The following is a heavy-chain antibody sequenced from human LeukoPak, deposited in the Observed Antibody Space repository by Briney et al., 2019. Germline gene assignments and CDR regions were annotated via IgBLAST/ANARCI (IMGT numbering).Heavy chain of an antibody. V-gene: IGHV5-51*01. CDR3: ARPDYYDSSGYYYVGAFDI. J-gene: IGHJ3*02. Sequence: LGESLKISCKGSGYSFTSYWIGWVRQTPGKGLEWMGIIYPGDSDTRYSPSFQGQVTISADKSISTAYLQWSSLKASDTAMYYCARPDYYDSSGYYYVGAFDIWGQGTMVTVSS. CDR1: GYSFTSYW. CDR2: IYPGDSDT. D-gene: IGHD3-22*01.